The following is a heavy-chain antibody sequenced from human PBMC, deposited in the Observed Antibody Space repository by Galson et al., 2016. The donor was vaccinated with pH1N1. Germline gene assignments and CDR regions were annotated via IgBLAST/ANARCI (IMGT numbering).Heavy chain of an antibody. V-gene: IGHV4-38-2*01. CDR1: DYLISNCCF. Sequence: LSLTCDVSDYLISNCCFWGWIRQPPGKGLECLGAIHHTGVTYRSPPLKIRLTISVDTSQNQFSLKLSSVTAADTAVYYCARGLYGDYVGYFDLWGRGTLVTVSS. CDR2: IHHTGVT. J-gene: IGHJ2*01. D-gene: IGHD4-17*01. CDR3: ARGLYGDYVGYFDL.